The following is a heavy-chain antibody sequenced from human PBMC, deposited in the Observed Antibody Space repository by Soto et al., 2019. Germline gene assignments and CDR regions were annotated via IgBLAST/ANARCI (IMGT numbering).Heavy chain of an antibody. CDR2: IYYSGST. CDR3: ARGYSSGWHNWFDP. J-gene: IGHJ5*02. CDR1: GGSVSSGSYY. V-gene: IGHV4-61*01. Sequence: QVQLQESGPGLVKPSETLSLTCTVSGGSVSSGSYYWSWIRQPPGKGLEWIGYIYYSGSTNYNPSLKSRVTISVDTSKNQFSLKLSSVTAADTAVYYCARGYSSGWHNWFDPWGQGTLVTVSS. D-gene: IGHD6-19*01.